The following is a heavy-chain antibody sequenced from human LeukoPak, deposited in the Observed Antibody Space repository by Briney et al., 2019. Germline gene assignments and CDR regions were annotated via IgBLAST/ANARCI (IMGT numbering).Heavy chain of an antibody. D-gene: IGHD6-19*01. V-gene: IGHV3-30-3*01. CDR3: AREIQGYSNGWWSYYFDY. J-gene: IGHJ4*02. Sequence: GGSLRLSCAASGFTFSRYVMHWVRQAPGKGLEWVAVISYDGSNKYYADSVKGRFTISRDNSKNTLYLQMDSLRTEDTAVYYCAREIQGYSNGWWSYYFDYWGQGILVTVSS. CDR1: GFTFSRYV. CDR2: ISYDGSNK.